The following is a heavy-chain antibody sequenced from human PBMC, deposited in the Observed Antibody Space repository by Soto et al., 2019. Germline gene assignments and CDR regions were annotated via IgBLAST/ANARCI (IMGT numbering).Heavy chain of an antibody. J-gene: IGHJ6*02. CDR1: GGSISIGDHY. Sequence: QVQLQESGPGLVKPSQTLSLTCTVSGGSISIGDHYWSWIRQQPGKGLEWIGYIYYSGSSYYNASHNRRVTISFDTSKSHFSLKLSSVTASDTSVYYCARGGSGSRDYYYYGMAVWGQGTTVTVSS. D-gene: IGHD3-10*01. CDR3: ARGGSGSRDYYYYGMAV. CDR2: IYYSGSS. V-gene: IGHV4-31*03.